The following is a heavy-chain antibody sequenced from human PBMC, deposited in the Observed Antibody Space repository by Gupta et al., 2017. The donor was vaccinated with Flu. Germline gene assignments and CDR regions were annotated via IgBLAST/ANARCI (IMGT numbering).Heavy chain of an antibody. D-gene: IGHD3-16*01. CDR2: SSGSGGST. CDR1: GFTFSSYA. V-gene: IGHV3-23*01. Sequence: EVQLLESGGGLVQPGGSLRLSCAASGFTFSSYAMSWVRQAPGKGLEWGSASSGSGGSTYYEDAVKGRFTISRDNSKNTLDMQMNSLRAEETAVYYCAKDLGGRITTAPLDYWGQVTLVAVSS. J-gene: IGHJ4*02. CDR3: AKDLGGRITTAPLDY.